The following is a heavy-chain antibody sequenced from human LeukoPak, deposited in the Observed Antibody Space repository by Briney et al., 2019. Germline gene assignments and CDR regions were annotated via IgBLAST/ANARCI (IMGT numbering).Heavy chain of an antibody. V-gene: IGHV3-23*01. J-gene: IGHJ5*02. D-gene: IGHD6-13*01. CDR3: VKCSLAAADTAWFDP. Sequence: PGGSLRLSCAASGFTVSSFAMSWVRQAPGKGLEWVSAISGGGDKTYYADSVKGRFTISRDNSKNTLFVQMNSLRAEDTAAYYCVKCSLAAADTAWFDPWGQGTLVTVSS. CDR2: ISGGGDKT. CDR1: GFTVSSFA.